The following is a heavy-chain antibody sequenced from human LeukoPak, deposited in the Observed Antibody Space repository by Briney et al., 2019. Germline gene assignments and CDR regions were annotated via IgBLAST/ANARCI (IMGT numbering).Heavy chain of an antibody. CDR1: GGSISINNFW. J-gene: IGHJ3*02. CDR2: VYYSGST. V-gene: IGHV4-39*07. D-gene: IGHD3-9*01. Sequence: SETLSLTCSISGGSISINNFWWGWIRQSPGKAMEWVGSVYYSGSTYYNPSLTRRLTMSVDTSKNQFSLKLSSVTAADTAVYYCAREVYDILTGYYPDAFDIWGQGTMVTVSS. CDR3: AREVYDILTGYYPDAFDI.